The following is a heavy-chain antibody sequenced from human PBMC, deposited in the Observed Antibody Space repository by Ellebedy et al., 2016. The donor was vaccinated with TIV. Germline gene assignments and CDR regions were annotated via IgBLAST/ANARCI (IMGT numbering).Heavy chain of an antibody. V-gene: IGHV3-23*01. CDR2: ISTTDGT. CDR1: ESTFSSYG. J-gene: IGHJ4*02. Sequence: GESLKISCEASESTFSSYGISWVRQAPGKGLEWVSSISTTDGTHYADSVKGRFTISRDNPKNTLYLQMNSLRVEDTAVYYCATQLWNTEFWGQGTLVIVSS. D-gene: IGHD5-24*01. CDR3: ATQLWNTEF.